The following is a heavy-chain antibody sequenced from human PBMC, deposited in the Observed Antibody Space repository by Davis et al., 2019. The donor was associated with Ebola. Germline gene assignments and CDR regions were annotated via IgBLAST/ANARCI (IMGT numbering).Heavy chain of an antibody. V-gene: IGHV1-18*01. Sequence: ASVTVSCKASGYTFTSYGISWVRQAPGQGLEWMGWISAYNGNTNYAQKLQGRVTMTTDTSTSTAYMELRSLRSDDTAVYYCARVGGEILWFGWFDPWGQGTLVTVSS. CDR2: ISAYNGNT. CDR3: ARVGGEILWFGWFDP. D-gene: IGHD2-21*01. J-gene: IGHJ5*02. CDR1: GYTFTSYG.